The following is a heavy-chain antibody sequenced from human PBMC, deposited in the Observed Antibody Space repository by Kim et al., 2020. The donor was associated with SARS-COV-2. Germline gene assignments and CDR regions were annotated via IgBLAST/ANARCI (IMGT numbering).Heavy chain of an antibody. CDR3: ARTIVYSGSYAFDY. D-gene: IGHD1-26*01. V-gene: IGHV4-59*01. CDR1: GGSISSYY. J-gene: IGHJ4*02. Sequence: SETLSLTCTASGGSISSYYWSWIRQPPGKGLEWIGYIYYSGSTNNNPSLKSRVTISVDTSKNQFSLKLSSVTAPDTAVYYCARTIVYSGSYAFDYWGQGT. CDR2: IYYSGST.